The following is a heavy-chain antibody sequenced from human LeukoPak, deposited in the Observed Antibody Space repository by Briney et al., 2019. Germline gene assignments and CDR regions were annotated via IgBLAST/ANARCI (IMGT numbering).Heavy chain of an antibody. CDR1: GGAISSYY. D-gene: IGHD3-22*01. J-gene: IGHJ3*02. CDR3: ARDLDYFDSSGYFFDI. Sequence: SETLSLTCTVSGGAISSYYWSWIRQPPGKGLEWIGYIYYSVSTNNNPSLKSRVTISVDTSKNQLSLRLSSVTAADTAVYYCARDLDYFDSSGYFFDIWGQGTMVTVSS. CDR2: IYYSVST. V-gene: IGHV4-59*12.